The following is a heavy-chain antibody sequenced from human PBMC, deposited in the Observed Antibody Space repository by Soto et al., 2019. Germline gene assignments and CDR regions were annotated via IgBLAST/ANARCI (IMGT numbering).Heavy chain of an antibody. CDR2: ISLSGTTI. CDR3: AREGGFDWFYP. J-gene: IGHJ5*02. Sequence: PGGSLRLSCAASGFTLSYYEMNLVLQSPGKGLEWVSYISLSGTTIHYADSVKGRFTISRDNAKNSVYLQMNSLRVEDTAIYYCAREGGFDWFYPWGQGTLVTVSS. V-gene: IGHV3-48*03. CDR1: GFTLSYYE.